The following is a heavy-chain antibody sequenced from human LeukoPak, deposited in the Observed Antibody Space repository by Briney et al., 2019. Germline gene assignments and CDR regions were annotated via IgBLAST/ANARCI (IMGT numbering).Heavy chain of an antibody. V-gene: IGHV1-2*06. J-gene: IGHJ3*02. CDR1: GCTFTGYY. CDR3: ARDVAKNDYGGPNDAFDI. D-gene: IGHD4/OR15-4a*01. Sequence: ASVKVSCKASGCTFTGYYMHWVRQAPGQGLEWMGRINPNSGGTNYAQKFQGRVTMTRDTSISTAYMELSRLRSDDTAVYYCARDVAKNDYGGPNDAFDIWGQGTMVTVSS. CDR2: INPNSGGT.